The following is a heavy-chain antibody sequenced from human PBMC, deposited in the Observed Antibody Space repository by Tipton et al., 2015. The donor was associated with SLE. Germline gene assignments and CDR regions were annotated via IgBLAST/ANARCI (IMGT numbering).Heavy chain of an antibody. CDR3: ARALCGGDCLEAGFDY. Sequence: QLVQSGPEVKPSETLSLACSVSGYSLSSNSYWAWIRQPPGKGLEWIGSIYHSGDYYNPSLKSRVTISVDTSKNQFSLKLSSVTAADTAVYYCARALCGGDCLEAGFDYWGQGTLVTVSS. CDR2: IYHSGD. CDR1: GYSLSSNSY. D-gene: IGHD2-21*01. V-gene: IGHV4-38-2*01. J-gene: IGHJ4*02.